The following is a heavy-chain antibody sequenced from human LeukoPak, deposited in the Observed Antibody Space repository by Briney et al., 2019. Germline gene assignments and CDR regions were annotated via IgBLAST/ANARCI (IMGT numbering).Heavy chain of an antibody. CDR2: ISYDGSNK. D-gene: IGHD2-15*01. Sequence: GRSLRLSCAASGFTFSSYGMHGVRQAPGKGLEWVAVISYDGSNKYYADSVKGRFTISRDNSKNTRYLQMNSLRAEDTAVYYCAKDTHDCSGGSCYPRWFDPWGQGTLVTVSS. J-gene: IGHJ5*02. V-gene: IGHV3-30*18. CDR3: AKDTHDCSGGSCYPRWFDP. CDR1: GFTFSSYG.